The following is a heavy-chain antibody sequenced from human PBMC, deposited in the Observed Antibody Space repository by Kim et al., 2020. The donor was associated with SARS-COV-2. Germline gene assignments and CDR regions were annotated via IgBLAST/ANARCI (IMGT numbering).Heavy chain of an antibody. J-gene: IGHJ6*02. CDR2: INHSGST. V-gene: IGHV4-34*01. CDR1: GGSFSGYY. CDR3: ARGQVYGSGSWAYYYYGMDV. D-gene: IGHD3-10*01. Sequence: SETLSLTCAVYGGSFSGYYWSWIRQPPGKGLEWIGEINHSGSTNYNPSLKSRVTISVDTSKNQFSLKLSSVTAADTAVYYCARGQVYGSGSWAYYYYGMDVWGQGTTVTVSS.